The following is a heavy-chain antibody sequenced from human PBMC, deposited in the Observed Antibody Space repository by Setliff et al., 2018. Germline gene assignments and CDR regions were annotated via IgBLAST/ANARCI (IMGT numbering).Heavy chain of an antibody. V-gene: IGHV7-4-1*02. CDR1: GYTFSSYA. CDR3: ARGEYTSLPSGVYYHRDV. J-gene: IGHJ6*03. CDR2: INTNTGNQ. Sequence: ASVKVSCKASGYTFSSYAMNWVRQAPGQGLEWMGWINTNTGNQTYAQGFTGRFVFSLDTSVSTTYLQISSLKAEDTAVYYCARGEYTSLPSGVYYHRDVWGKGTTVTVSS. D-gene: IGHD6-6*01.